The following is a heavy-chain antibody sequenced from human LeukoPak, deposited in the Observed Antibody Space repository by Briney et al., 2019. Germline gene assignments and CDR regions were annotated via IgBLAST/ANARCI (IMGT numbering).Heavy chain of an antibody. CDR1: GFTFSSYA. D-gene: IGHD5-12*01. CDR2: ISTDGGSP. Sequence: GGSLRLSCAASGFTFSSYAMHWVRQAPGKGLEYVSAISTDGGSPYYANSVKGRFTISRDNSKNTLYLQMNSLRAEDTAVYYCTSGYDWEIFDYWGQGTLVTVSS. CDR3: TSGYDWEIFDY. J-gene: IGHJ4*02. V-gene: IGHV3-64*01.